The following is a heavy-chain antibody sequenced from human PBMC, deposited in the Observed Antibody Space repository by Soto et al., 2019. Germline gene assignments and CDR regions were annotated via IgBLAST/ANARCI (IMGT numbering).Heavy chain of an antibody. CDR2: IDPSDSYT. J-gene: IGHJ5*02. Sequence: EVQLVQSGAEVKKPGESLRISCKGSGYSFTSYWISWVRQMPGKGLEWMGRIDPSDSYTNYSPSFQGHVTISADKSISTAYLQWSSLKASDTAMYYCARHARVLRYFDWLPWFDPWGQGTLVTVSS. CDR3: ARHARVLRYFDWLPWFDP. D-gene: IGHD3-9*01. V-gene: IGHV5-10-1*03. CDR1: GYSFTSYW.